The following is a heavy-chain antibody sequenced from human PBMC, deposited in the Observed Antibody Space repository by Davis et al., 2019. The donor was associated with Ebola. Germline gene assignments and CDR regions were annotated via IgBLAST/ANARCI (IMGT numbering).Heavy chain of an antibody. CDR3: AKVVVPTTRTNYYYYYGMDV. CDR2: ISGRGGNT. V-gene: IGHV3-23*01. CDR1: GFTFSSYA. J-gene: IGHJ6*02. D-gene: IGHD5-12*01. Sequence: PGGSLRLSCAASGFTFSSYAMSWVRQAPGKGLEWVSEISGRGGNTYYADSVKGRFTISRDNSKNTLYLQMNSLKTEDTAVYYCAKVVVPTTRTNYYYYYGMDVWGQGTTVTVSS.